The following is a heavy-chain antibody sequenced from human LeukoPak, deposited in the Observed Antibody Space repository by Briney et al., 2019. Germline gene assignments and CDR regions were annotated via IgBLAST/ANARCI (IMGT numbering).Heavy chain of an antibody. CDR3: ARGLRFIQGPGYYYMDV. CDR1: GGSFNAYY. Sequence: SETLSLTCAVYGGSFNAYYWTWIRQAPGKGLEWIGEINHSGNTNYNPSLESRVTISADTSKNQFSLNLGSVTAADTAIYYCARGLRFIQGPGYYYMDVWGKGTTVTVSS. J-gene: IGHJ6*03. D-gene: IGHD3-16*02. V-gene: IGHV4-34*01. CDR2: INHSGNT.